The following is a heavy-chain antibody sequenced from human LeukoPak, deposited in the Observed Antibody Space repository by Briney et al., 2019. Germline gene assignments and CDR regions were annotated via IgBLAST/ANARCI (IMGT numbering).Heavy chain of an antibody. J-gene: IGHJ6*02. CDR2: ISGSGGST. V-gene: IGHV3-23*01. CDR1: GFTFNSYA. D-gene: IGHD6-13*01. CDR3: AKAEQLGTWYYFGMDV. Sequence: GMSLRLSCAASGFTFNSYAMSWVRQAPGKGLVWVSAISGSGGSTYYADSVKGRFTISRDNSKNTLYLQVNYLRAEGTAIYYCAKAEQLGTWYYFGMDVWGQGTTVTVSS.